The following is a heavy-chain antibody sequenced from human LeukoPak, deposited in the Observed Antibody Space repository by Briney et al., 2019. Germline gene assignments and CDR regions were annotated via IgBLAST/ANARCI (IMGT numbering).Heavy chain of an antibody. Sequence: ASVKVSCKASGYTFTSYGISWVRQAPGQGLEWMGWISAYNGNTNYAQKLQGRVTMTTDTSTSTAYMELRSLRSDDTAVYYCARDSVVRGVISSIPFDYWGQGTLVTVSS. J-gene: IGHJ4*02. V-gene: IGHV1-18*01. D-gene: IGHD3-10*01. CDR3: ARDSVVRGVISSIPFDY. CDR1: GYTFTSYG. CDR2: ISAYNGNT.